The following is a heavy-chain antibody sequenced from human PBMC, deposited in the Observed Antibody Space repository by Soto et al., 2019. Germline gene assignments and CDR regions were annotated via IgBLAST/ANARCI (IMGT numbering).Heavy chain of an antibody. Sequence: GASVKVSCKASGYTFTSYDINWVRQATGQGLEWMGWMNPNSGNTGYAQKFQGRVTMTRNTSISTAYMELSSLRSEDTAVYYCARDMGITGTLSDYYYYMDVWGKGTTVTVSS. V-gene: IGHV1-8*01. J-gene: IGHJ6*03. CDR2: MNPNSGNT. CDR3: ARDMGITGTLSDYYYYMDV. D-gene: IGHD1-20*01. CDR1: GYTFTSYD.